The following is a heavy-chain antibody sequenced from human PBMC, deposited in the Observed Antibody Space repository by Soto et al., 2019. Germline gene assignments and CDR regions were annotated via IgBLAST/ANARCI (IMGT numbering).Heavy chain of an antibody. CDR1: GGSISSYY. D-gene: IGHD6-13*01. CDR3: ASSSSWYLVDY. J-gene: IGHJ4*02. CDR2: IYYSGST. V-gene: IGHV4-59*01. Sequence: SESLSLTCTVSGGSISSYYWSWIRQPPGKGLEWIGYIYYSGSTNYNPSLKSRVTISVDTSKNQFSLKLSSVTAADTAVYYCASSSSWYLVDYWGQGTLVTVSS.